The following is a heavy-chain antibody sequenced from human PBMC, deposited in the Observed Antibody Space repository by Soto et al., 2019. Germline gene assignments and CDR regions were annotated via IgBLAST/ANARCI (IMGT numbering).Heavy chain of an antibody. V-gene: IGHV3-30-3*01. CDR2: ISHDGSNK. CDR3: ARDPKTSGGQHWAFNYFDS. J-gene: IGHJ4*02. Sequence: LRLSCAASGFTFSSSWIGWVRQTPGQGREWVALISHDGSNKFYADSVKGRFTISRDDSKSTLYLQVNSLRPEDTAVYYCARDPKTSGGQHWAFNYFDSWGQGTLVTVS. D-gene: IGHD7-27*01. CDR1: GFTFSSSW.